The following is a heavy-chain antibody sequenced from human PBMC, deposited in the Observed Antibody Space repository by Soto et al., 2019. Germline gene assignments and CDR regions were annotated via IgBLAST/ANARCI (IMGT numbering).Heavy chain of an antibody. D-gene: IGHD6-13*01. V-gene: IGHV5-51*01. CDR2: IYPGDSDT. Sequence: GESLKISCKGSGYSFTSYWIGWVRQMPGKGLEWMGIIYPGDSDTRYSPSFQGQVTISADKSISTAYLQWSSLKGSETAMDYCARHSSSSWYVWEENWFDPWGQGTLVTVSS. J-gene: IGHJ5*02. CDR1: GYSFTSYW. CDR3: ARHSSSSWYVWEENWFDP.